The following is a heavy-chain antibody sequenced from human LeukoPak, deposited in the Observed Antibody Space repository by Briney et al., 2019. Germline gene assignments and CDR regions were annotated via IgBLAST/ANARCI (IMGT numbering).Heavy chain of an antibody. CDR2: ISDGTDT. Sequence: GGSLRLSCAPSGFTLSSFYMHWVRQRQGKGLVWVSRISDGTDTKYADSARGRFTISRDNTKNTVYLQMNNLGAEDTAVYYCARGAWGYSVHFDNWGQGALVTVSS. D-gene: IGHD3-16*01. J-gene: IGHJ4*02. CDR3: ARGAWGYSVHFDN. V-gene: IGHV3-74*03. CDR1: GFTLSSFY.